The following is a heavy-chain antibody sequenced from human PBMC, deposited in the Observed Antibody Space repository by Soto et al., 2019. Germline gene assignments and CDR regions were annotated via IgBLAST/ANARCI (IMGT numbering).Heavy chain of an antibody. V-gene: IGHV1-46*01. J-gene: IGHJ5*02. CDR1: GYTLTSYY. CDR2: INPSGGST. Sequence: ASVKVSCTASGYTLTSYYMHWVRQAPGQGLEWMGIINPSGGSTSYAQKFQGRVTMTRDTSTSTVYMELGSLRSEDTAVYYCASGVEYYDILTGYRNWFDPWGQGTLVTVSS. CDR3: ASGVEYYDILTGYRNWFDP. D-gene: IGHD3-9*01.